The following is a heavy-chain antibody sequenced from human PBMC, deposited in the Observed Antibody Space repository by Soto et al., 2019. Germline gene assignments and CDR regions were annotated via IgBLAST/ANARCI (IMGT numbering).Heavy chain of an antibody. CDR1: GFNFSSYS. CDR2: ISRDGANT. J-gene: IGHJ4*02. CDR3: ARGSEVWFEELWQ. V-gene: IGHV3-64*01. D-gene: IGHD3-10*01. Sequence: EVQLVESGGGLVQPGGSLRLSCAASGFNFSSYSMHWVRQAPGKGLEYVSAISRDGANTQYANSVKARFTISRDNFKSTLYLQMGSLRAEDMAVYYCARGSEVWFEELWQWGQGTLVTVSS.